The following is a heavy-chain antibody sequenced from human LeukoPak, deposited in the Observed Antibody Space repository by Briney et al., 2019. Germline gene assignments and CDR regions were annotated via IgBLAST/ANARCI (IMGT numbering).Heavy chain of an antibody. J-gene: IGHJ4*02. D-gene: IGHD2-2*01. CDR3: ATGYCSSTSCYYFDY. V-gene: IGHV1-18*01. Sequence: ASVKVSCKASGYTFTSYGISWVRQAPGQGLEWMGWTSAYNGNTNYAQKLQGRVTMTTDTSTSTAYMELRSLRSDDTAVYYCATGYCSSTSCYYFDYWGQGTLVTVSS. CDR1: GYTFTSYG. CDR2: TSAYNGNT.